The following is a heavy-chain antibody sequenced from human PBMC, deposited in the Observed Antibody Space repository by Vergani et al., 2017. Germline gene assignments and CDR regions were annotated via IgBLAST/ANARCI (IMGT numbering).Heavy chain of an antibody. CDR3: TIGLFWFDP. V-gene: IGHV3-49*04. CDR2: IRSKAYGGTT. CDR1: GFTFGDYA. D-gene: IGHD6-19*01. Sequence: EVQLVESGGGLVQPGRSLRLSCTASGFTFGDYAMSWVRQAPGKGLEWVGCIRSKAYGGTTEYAATVKGRFTISRDDSKSIAYLQMNSLKTEDTAVYYCTIGLFWFDPWGQGTLVTVSS. J-gene: IGHJ5*02.